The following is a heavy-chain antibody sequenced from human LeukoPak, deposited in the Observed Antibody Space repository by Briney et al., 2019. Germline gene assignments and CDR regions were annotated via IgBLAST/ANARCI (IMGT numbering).Heavy chain of an antibody. V-gene: IGHV4-59*08. Sequence: SETLSLTCTVSGGAISSYYWSWIRQPPGKGLEWIGFIYYSGSTNYNPSLKSRVTISVDASKNQFSLKLSSVTAADTAVYYCARYAYGGYNFDYWGQGTLGTVSS. J-gene: IGHJ4*02. CDR2: IYYSGST. D-gene: IGHD5-12*01. CDR1: GGAISSYY. CDR3: ARYAYGGYNFDY.